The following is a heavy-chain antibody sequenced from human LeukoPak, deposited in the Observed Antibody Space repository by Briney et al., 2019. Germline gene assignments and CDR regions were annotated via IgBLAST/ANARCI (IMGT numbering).Heavy chain of an antibody. J-gene: IGHJ2*01. CDR3: ARDRPGSYWYFDL. V-gene: IGHV4-4*02. CDR1: GGSISSSNS. D-gene: IGHD3-10*01. CDR2: IYHSGST. Sequence: SGTLSLTCAVSGGSISSSNSWSWVRQPPGKGLEWIGEIYHSGSTNYNPSLKSRVTISVDKSKNYFSLKLNSVIAADTAVYYCARDRPGSYWYFDLWGRGTLVTVSS.